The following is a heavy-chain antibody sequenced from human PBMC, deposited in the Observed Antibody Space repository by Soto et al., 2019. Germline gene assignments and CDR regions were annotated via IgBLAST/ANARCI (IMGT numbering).Heavy chain of an antibody. CDR2: IIPIFGTA. D-gene: IGHD2-2*01. Sequence: SVKVSCKAPGGTFSSYAISWVRQAPGQGLEWMGGIIPIFGTANYAQKFQGRVTITADESTSTAYMELSSLRSEDTAVYYCARVVVVPADHYYYYGMDVWGQGTTVTVSS. CDR1: GGTFSSYA. V-gene: IGHV1-69*13. CDR3: ARVVVVPADHYYYYGMDV. J-gene: IGHJ6*02.